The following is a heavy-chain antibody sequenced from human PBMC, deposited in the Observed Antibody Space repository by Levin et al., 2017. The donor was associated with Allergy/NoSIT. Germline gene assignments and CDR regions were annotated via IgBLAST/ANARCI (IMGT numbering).Heavy chain of an antibody. CDR2: IKSKTDGGTT. CDR3: TTAGAGYDCWSGYYIKGYDDWFDP. CDR1: GFTVSNAW. J-gene: IGHJ5*02. Sequence: GGSLRLSCAASGFTVSNAWMSWVRQAPGEGLEWVGRIKSKTDGGTTDYAAPVTGRFTISRDDSKNTLYLQMNSLKTEDTAVYYCTTAGAGYDCWSGYYIKGYDDWFDPWGQGTLVTVSS. V-gene: IGHV3-15*01. D-gene: IGHD3-3*01.